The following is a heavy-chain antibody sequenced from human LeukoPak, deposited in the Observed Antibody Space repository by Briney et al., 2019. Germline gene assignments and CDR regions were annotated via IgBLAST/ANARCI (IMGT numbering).Heavy chain of an antibody. CDR2: ISSSSSYI. V-gene: IGHV3-21*01. D-gene: IGHD3-10*01. CDR3: VRDRFRMDV. Sequence: GGSLRLSCAASGFTFSSYGMNWVRQAPGKGLEWVSSISSSSSYIYYADSMKGRFTISRDNAKNSLYLQMNSLTAEDTAVHFCVRDRFRMDVWGKGTTVIVSS. CDR1: GFTFSSYG. J-gene: IGHJ6*03.